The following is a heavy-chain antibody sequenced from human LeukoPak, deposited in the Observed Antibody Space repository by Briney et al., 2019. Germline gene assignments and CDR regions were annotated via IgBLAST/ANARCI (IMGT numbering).Heavy chain of an antibody. V-gene: IGHV1-2*04. CDR1: GYTFTGYY. CDR3: ARETSRDLSLPYYYYGMDV. J-gene: IGHJ6*02. Sequence: ASVKVSCKASGYTFTGYYMHWVRQAPGQGLEWMGWINPNSGGTNYAQKFQGWVTMTRDTSISTAYMELSRLRSDDTAVYYCARETSRDLSLPYYYYGMDVWGQGTTVTVSS. CDR2: INPNSGGT. D-gene: IGHD2-2*01.